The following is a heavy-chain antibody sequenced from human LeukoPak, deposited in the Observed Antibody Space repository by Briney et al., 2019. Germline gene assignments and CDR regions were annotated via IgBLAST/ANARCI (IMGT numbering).Heavy chain of an antibody. D-gene: IGHD4-17*01. J-gene: IGHJ4*02. CDR3: ARADYGDYVNY. Sequence: SETLSLTCTVSGGSISSGSYYWSWIRQPAGKGLEWIGRIYTSGSTYYNPSLKSRVTISVDTSKNQFSLKLSSVTAADTAVYYCARADYGDYVNYWGQGTLVTVSS. CDR2: IYTSGST. CDR1: GGSISSGSYY. V-gene: IGHV4-61*02.